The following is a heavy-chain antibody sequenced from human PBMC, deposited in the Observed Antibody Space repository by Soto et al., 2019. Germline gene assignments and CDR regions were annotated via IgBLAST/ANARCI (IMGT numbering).Heavy chain of an antibody. D-gene: IGHD2-2*01. CDR2: INHSGST. CDR1: GGSFSGYY. CDR3: ARDPVYCSSTNCYPFDY. V-gene: IGHV4-34*01. Sequence: ETLSLTCAVYGGSFSGYYWSWIRQPPGKGLEWIGGINHSGSTNYNPSLKSRVTISVDTSKNQFSLKLSSVTAADTAVYYCARDPVYCSSTNCYPFDYWGQGTLVTVSS. J-gene: IGHJ4*02.